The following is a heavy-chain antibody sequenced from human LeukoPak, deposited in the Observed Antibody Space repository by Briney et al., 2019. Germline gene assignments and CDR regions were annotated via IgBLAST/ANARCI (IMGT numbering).Heavy chain of an antibody. CDR3: ARALRYSSGWALDY. D-gene: IGHD6-19*01. CDR2: TYYRSKWYN. Sequence: SQTLSLTCAISGDSVSSNSAAWNWIRQSPSRGLEWLGRTYYRSKWYNDYAVSVKSQITINPDTSKNQFSLQLNSVTPEDTAVYYCARALRYSSGWALDYWGQGTLVTVSS. J-gene: IGHJ4*02. CDR1: GDSVSSNSAA. V-gene: IGHV6-1*01.